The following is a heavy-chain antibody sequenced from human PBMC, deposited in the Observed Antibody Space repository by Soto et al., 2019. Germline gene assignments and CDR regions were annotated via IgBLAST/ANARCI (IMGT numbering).Heavy chain of an antibody. V-gene: IGHV5-51*01. CDR3: ARIPVVTKDYYYYGMDV. CDR2: IYGDDSDS. CDR1: GYSFPNYW. Sequence: GESLKISCKGSGYSFPNYWIGWVRQMPGKGLEWMGIIYGDDSDSRYSPSFQGQVTISADKSISTAYLQWSSLRASDTALYYCARIPVVTKDYYYYGMDVWGQGTTVTVSS. J-gene: IGHJ6*02. D-gene: IGHD5-12*01.